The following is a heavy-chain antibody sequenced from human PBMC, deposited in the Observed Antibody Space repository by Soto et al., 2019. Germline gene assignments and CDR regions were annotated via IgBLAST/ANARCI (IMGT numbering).Heavy chain of an antibody. CDR3: AKGEMATIRNSFDP. D-gene: IGHD5-12*01. CDR1: GFTLTSCA. V-gene: IGHV3-23*01. J-gene: IGHJ5*02. CDR2: LGRSGGAT. Sequence: EVQLLESGGGLIQPGGSLRLSCAASGFTLTSCAMSWVRQTPGKGLEWDSALGRSGGATYYADSVKGRFTISRDTSTNTVYLQMTNLRADDTAIYYCAKGEMATIRNSFDPWGQGTLVTVSS.